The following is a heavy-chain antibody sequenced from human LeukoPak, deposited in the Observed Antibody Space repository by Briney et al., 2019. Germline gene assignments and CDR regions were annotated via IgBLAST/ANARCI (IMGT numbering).Heavy chain of an antibody. CDR2: IKEDGSEK. V-gene: IGHV3-7*01. D-gene: IGHD4-17*01. CDR3: ARDLRAGGTWSYGVYFDL. Sequence: GGSLRLPCAASRFTFSDYYMTWVRQAPGRGLEWVANIKEDGSEKNYVDSVKGRFTISRDNAKNSVYLLLNSLTPEDTAVYYCARDLRAGGTWSYGVYFDLWGRGTLVTVSS. CDR1: RFTFSDYY. J-gene: IGHJ2*01.